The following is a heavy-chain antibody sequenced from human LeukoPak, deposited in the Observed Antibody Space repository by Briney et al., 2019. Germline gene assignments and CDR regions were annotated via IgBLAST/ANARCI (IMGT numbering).Heavy chain of an antibody. J-gene: IGHJ4*02. Sequence: GGSLRLSCAGSGFSISSYSMDWVRQAPGKGLEWVSSISGSGGGTFYADSVKGRFTISRDNSKKTVYLQMQSLRVEDTAVYYCVKSNNLGGDYWGQGTLVTVSS. CDR3: VKSNNLGGDY. V-gene: IGHV3-23*01. D-gene: IGHD1/OR15-1a*01. CDR2: ISGSGGGT. CDR1: GFSISSYS.